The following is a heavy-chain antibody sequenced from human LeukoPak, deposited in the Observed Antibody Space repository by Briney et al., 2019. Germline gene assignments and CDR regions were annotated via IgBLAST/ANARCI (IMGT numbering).Heavy chain of an antibody. J-gene: IGHJ4*02. CDR2: IKSKTDGGTT. CDR3: TTGDYGDYGLFDY. V-gene: IGHV3-15*01. CDR1: GFSLSNAW. D-gene: IGHD4-17*01. Sequence: TGGSLRLSCAASGFSLSNAWMSWVRQAPGKGLEWGGRIKSKTDGGTTDYAAPVKGRFTISRDDSKNTLYLQMNSLKTEDTAVYYCTTGDYGDYGLFDYWGQGTLVTVSS.